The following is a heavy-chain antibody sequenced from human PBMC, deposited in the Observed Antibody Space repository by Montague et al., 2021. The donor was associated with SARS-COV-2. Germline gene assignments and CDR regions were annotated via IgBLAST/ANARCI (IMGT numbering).Heavy chain of an antibody. J-gene: IGHJ4*01. D-gene: IGHD3-9*01. CDR3: ARAPDYDILTGDLTEGFDL. Sequence: SETLSLTCAVYGGSFSGYYWSWIRQPPGKGLEWIGEINHSGSTNYNPSLKSRVTISVDTSKSQFSLKVRSVTAADTAVYFCARAPDYDILTGDLTEGFDLWSQGTLVTVSS. V-gene: IGHV4-34*01. CDR2: INHSGST. CDR1: GGSFSGYY.